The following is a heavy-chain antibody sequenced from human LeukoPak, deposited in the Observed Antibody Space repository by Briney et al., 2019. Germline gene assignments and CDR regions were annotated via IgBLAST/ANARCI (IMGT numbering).Heavy chain of an antibody. D-gene: IGHD3-22*01. CDR2: INPNSGGT. V-gene: IGHV1-2*02. CDR3: ARGGFTYYYDSSGYSNFDY. Sequence: GASVKVSCKASGYTFNGYLRHWVRQAPGQGLEWMGWINPNSGGTNYAQKFQGRVTMTRDTSISTAYMELSRLRSDDTAVYYCARGGFTYYYDSSGYSNFDYWGQGTLVTVSS. J-gene: IGHJ4*02. CDR1: GYTFNGYL.